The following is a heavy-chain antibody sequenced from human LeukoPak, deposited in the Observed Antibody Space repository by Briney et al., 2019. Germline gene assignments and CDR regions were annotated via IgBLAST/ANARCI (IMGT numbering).Heavy chain of an antibody. Sequence: SETLSLTCAVYGGSLSDYHWRWIRQPPGKAPEWIGEISHSGSTNYHPSLKSRVTISVDTSKKQFSLMLSSVTAADTAVYYCSRVEIEASGHVVDYWGQGTLVTVSS. D-gene: IGHD6-25*01. CDR2: ISHSGST. CDR1: GGSLSDYH. J-gene: IGHJ4*02. CDR3: SRVEIEASGHVVDY. V-gene: IGHV4-34*01.